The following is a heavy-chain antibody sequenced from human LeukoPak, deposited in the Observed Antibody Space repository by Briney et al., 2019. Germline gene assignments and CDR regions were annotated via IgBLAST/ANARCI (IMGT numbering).Heavy chain of an antibody. V-gene: IGHV1-69*05. J-gene: IGHJ4*02. Sequence: ASVKVSCKASGGPFSNYAINWVRQAPGQGLEWMGGIIPIFGTANYAQKFQGRVTITTDESTSTAYMELSSLRSEDTAVYYCAREGYDFWSDLPGYFDYWGQGTLVTVSS. CDR2: IIPIFGTA. CDR1: GGPFSNYA. CDR3: AREGYDFWSDLPGYFDY. D-gene: IGHD3-3*01.